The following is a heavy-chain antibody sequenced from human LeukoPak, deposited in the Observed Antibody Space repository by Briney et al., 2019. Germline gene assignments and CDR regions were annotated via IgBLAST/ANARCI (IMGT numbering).Heavy chain of an antibody. CDR1: GFTFSSYG. J-gene: IGHJ4*02. D-gene: IGHD3-22*01. V-gene: IGHV3-30*02. CDR2: IWYDGSNK. CDR3: AKVSRITMIVVGPFDY. Sequence: GGSLRLSCAASGFTFSSYGMHWVRQAPGKGLEWVAVIWYDGSNKYYADSVKGRFTISRDNSKNTLYLQMNSLRAEDTAVYYCAKVSRITMIVVGPFDYWGQGTLVTVSS.